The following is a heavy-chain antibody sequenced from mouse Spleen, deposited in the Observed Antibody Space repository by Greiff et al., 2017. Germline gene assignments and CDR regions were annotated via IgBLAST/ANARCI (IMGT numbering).Heavy chain of an antibody. J-gene: IGHJ2*01. V-gene: IGHV1-80*01. D-gene: IGHD4-1*01. CDR1: GYAFSSYW. CDR2: IYPGDGDT. CDR3: ARKDWDDPYYFDY. Sequence: VQLQQSGAELVKPGASVKISCKASGYAFSSYWMNWVKQRPGKGLEWIGQIYPGDGDTNYNGKFKGKATLTADKSSSTAYMQLSSLTSEDSAVYFCARKDWDDPYYFDYWGQGTTLTVSS.